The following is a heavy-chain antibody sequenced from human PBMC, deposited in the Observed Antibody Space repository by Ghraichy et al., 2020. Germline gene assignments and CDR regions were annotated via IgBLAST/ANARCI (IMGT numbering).Heavy chain of an antibody. CDR1: GFSLRTNGVG. CDR3: AHYTRERACSGGSCYYFDT. CDR2: IYWDDDE. J-gene: IGHJ4*02. V-gene: IGHV2-5*02. D-gene: IGHD2-8*02. Sequence: SGPTLVKPTQTLTLTCTFSGFSLRTNGVGVGWIRQPPGKDLEWLALIYWDDDERHSPSLKSRLTITKDISKNQVVLTLTNMDPVDTATYYCAHYTRERACSGGSCYYFDTWSQGTLVTVSS.